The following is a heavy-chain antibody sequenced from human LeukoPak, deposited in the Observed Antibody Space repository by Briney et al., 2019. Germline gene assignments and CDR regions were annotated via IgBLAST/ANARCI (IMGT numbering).Heavy chain of an antibody. CDR3: ARPYYYDSRIDP. Sequence: SEALSFTCTVSGGSISSGDYYWSWIRQPPGKGLEWIAYMYYSGSTYYNPSLKSRVTMSADTSKNQLSLKLSSVTAADTAVYYCARPYYYDSRIDPWGQGILVTVSS. CDR1: GGSISSGDYY. D-gene: IGHD3-22*01. CDR2: MYYSGST. J-gene: IGHJ5*02. V-gene: IGHV4-30-4*01.